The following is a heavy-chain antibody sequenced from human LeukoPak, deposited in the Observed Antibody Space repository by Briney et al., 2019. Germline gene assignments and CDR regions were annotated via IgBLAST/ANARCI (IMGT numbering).Heavy chain of an antibody. Sequence: SETLSLTCTVSGGSISSYYWSWIRQPAGKGLEWIGRIYTSGSTNYNPSLKSRVTISVDTSKNQFSLKLSSVTAADTAVYYCARGPLGYCSSTSCYVYHYWGQGTLVTVSS. CDR3: ARGPLGYCSSTSCYVYHY. D-gene: IGHD2-2*01. J-gene: IGHJ4*02. CDR2: IYTSGST. V-gene: IGHV4-4*07. CDR1: GGSISSYY.